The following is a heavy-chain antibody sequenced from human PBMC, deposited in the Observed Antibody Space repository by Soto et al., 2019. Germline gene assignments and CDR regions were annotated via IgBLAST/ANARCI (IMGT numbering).Heavy chain of an antibody. V-gene: IGHV1-69*01. D-gene: IGHD6-13*01. Sequence: QVKLVQSGTEVKRPGSSVKVSCKASGGTFSNYGLSWVRQATGHGLQWMGGIIPLFGTLHNAREFQDRATITADQSTGTASSDLRSLTYDDTAVYFCATTPFNMASAGSYYFDSWGQGILVTVSS. J-gene: IGHJ4*02. CDR2: IIPLFGTL. CDR3: ATTPFNMASAGSYYFDS. CDR1: GGTFSNYG.